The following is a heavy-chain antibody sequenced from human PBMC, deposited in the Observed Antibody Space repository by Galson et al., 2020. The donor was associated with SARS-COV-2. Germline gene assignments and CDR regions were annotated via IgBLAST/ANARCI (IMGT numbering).Heavy chain of an antibody. D-gene: IGHD3-10*01. J-gene: IGHJ6*03. CDR3: ARESAVQGGYYMDV. CDR1: GFTFSTYW. CDR2: IPRDGSTT. V-gene: IGHV3-74*01. Sequence: LSLTCAASGFTFSTYWMHWVRQAPGKGLVWVSRIPRDGSTTTYADSVQGRFTISRDNAKNTLYLQMSSLRAEDAAVYYCARESAVQGGYYMDVWGKGTTVTVSS.